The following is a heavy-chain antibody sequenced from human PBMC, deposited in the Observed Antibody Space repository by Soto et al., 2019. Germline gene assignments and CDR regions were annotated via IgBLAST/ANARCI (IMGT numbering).Heavy chain of an antibody. Sequence: GGSLRLSCAASGFTFSSYAMHWVRQAPGKGLEWVAVISYDGSNKYYADSVKGRFTISRDNSKNTLYLQMNSLRAEDTAVYYCARGYSSSGYYYYGMDVWGQGTTVTVSS. J-gene: IGHJ6*02. D-gene: IGHD6-6*01. CDR2: ISYDGSNK. V-gene: IGHV3-30-3*01. CDR3: ARGYSSSGYYYYGMDV. CDR1: GFTFSSYA.